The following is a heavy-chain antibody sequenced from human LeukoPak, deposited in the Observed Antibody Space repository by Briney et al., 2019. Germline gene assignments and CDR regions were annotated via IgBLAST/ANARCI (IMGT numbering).Heavy chain of an antibody. CDR1: GGTFSSYA. D-gene: IGHD3-3*01. J-gene: IGHJ4*01. V-gene: IGHV1-69*05. CDR2: IIPIFGTA. CDR3: ARLDDFWSGYEGQGGLDY. Sequence: SVKVSCKASGGTFSSYAISWVRQAPGQGLEWMGGIIPIFGTANYAQKFQGRVTITTDESTSTAYMELSSLRSDDTAVYYCARLDDFWSGYEGQGGLDYWGQEPWSPSPQ.